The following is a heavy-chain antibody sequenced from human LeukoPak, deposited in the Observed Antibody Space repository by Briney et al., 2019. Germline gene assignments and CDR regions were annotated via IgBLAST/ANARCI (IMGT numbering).Heavy chain of an antibody. D-gene: IGHD6-13*01. CDR3: ARSGSIAAAGRTFFLWGRYYYYYMDV. Sequence: GASVKVSCKASGYTFTSYDINWVRQAPGQGLEWMGWMNPNSGNTGYAQKFQGRVTITRNTSISTAYMELSSLRSEDTAVYYCARSGSIAAAGRTFFLWGRYYYYYMDVWGKGTTVTVSS. J-gene: IGHJ6*03. CDR2: MNPNSGNT. CDR1: GYTFTSYD. V-gene: IGHV1-8*03.